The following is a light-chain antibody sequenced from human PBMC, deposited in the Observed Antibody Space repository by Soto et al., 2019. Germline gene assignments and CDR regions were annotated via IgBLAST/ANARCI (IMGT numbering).Light chain of an antibody. J-gene: IGLJ1*01. CDR1: SSDVGGYNY. CDR2: EVS. V-gene: IGLV2-14*01. Sequence: QSALTQPASVSASPRQSITISCTGTSSDVGGYNYVSWYQQHPGKAPKLMIYEVSNRPSGVSNRFSGSKSGNTASLTISGLQAEDEADYYCSSYTSTSTYVFGTGTKLTVL. CDR3: SSYTSTSTYV.